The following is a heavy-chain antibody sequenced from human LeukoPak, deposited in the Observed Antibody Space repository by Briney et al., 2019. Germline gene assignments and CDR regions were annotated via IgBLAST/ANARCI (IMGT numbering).Heavy chain of an antibody. Sequence: SVKVSCKASGGTFSSYAISWVRQAPGQGLEWMGRIIPILGIANYAQKFQGRVTITADKSTSTAYMELSSLRSEDTAVYYCARGTMVRPYGMDVWSQGTTVTVSS. CDR2: IIPILGIA. V-gene: IGHV1-69*04. CDR3: ARGTMVRPYGMDV. D-gene: IGHD3-10*01. CDR1: GGTFSSYA. J-gene: IGHJ6*02.